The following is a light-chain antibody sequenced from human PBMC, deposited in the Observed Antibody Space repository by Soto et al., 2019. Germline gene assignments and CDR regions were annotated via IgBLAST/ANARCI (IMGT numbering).Light chain of an antibody. CDR3: QHYNSYPPMYT. CDR1: QTIGSL. CDR2: KAS. Sequence: DIQMTQSPSTLSASVGDRVTITCRASQTIGSLLAWYQQKAGRAPKLLIYKASTLESGVPSRFGGSRSGTEFTLTISSLQPDDFATYYCQHYNSYPPMYTFGQGTKLEI. J-gene: IGKJ2*01. V-gene: IGKV1-5*03.